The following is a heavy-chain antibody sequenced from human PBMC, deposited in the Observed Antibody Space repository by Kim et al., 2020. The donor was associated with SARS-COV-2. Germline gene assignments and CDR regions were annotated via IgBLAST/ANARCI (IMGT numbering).Heavy chain of an antibody. V-gene: IGHV1-2*02. Sequence: GGTHYAQKFHGRVTMTRDTSISTAYMELSRLRSDDTAVYYCDRPEGAFDIWGQGTMVTVSS. J-gene: IGHJ3*02. CDR3: DRPEGAFDI. CDR2: GGT.